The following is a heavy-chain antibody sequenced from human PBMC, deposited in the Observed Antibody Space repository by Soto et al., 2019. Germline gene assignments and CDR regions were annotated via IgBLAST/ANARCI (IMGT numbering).Heavy chain of an antibody. CDR2: IIPIFGTA. J-gene: IGHJ6*02. Sequence: GASVKVSCKASGGTFSSYAISLVRQAPGQGLEWMGGIIPIFGTANYAQKFQGRVTITADESTSTAYMELSSLRSEDTAVYYCASSPARPGYYYYYGMDVWGQGTTVTVSS. V-gene: IGHV1-69*13. CDR1: GGTFSSYA. CDR3: ASSPARPGYYYYYGMDV. D-gene: IGHD6-6*01.